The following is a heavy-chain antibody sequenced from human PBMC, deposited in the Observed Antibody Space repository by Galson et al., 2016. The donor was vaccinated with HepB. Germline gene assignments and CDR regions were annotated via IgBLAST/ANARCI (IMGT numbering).Heavy chain of an antibody. Sequence: SLRLSCAASGFTFSNAWMSWVRQAPGKGLEWVGRIKSKADGGTADFAAPVKGRFTISRDDSKNTLYLQMNSLKTEDTAVYYCTTERIVLMLPDNYFYGMDVWGQGTTVTVSS. D-gene: IGHD2-8*01. J-gene: IGHJ6*02. CDR2: IKSKADGGTA. V-gene: IGHV3-15*01. CDR3: TTERIVLMLPDNYFYGMDV. CDR1: GFTFSNAW.